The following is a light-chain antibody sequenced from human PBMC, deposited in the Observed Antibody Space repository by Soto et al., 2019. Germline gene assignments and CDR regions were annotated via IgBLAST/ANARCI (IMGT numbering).Light chain of an antibody. CDR1: SSDVGGYNY. J-gene: IGLJ1*01. V-gene: IGLV2-11*01. CDR2: DVS. Sequence: QSVLTQPRSVSGSPGQSVTISCTGTSSDVGGYNYVSWYQQHPGKAPKLMLYDVSKRPSGVPDRFSGSKSGTTASLTISGLQAEDEADYYCCSYAGSYTLYVFGTGTKLTVL. CDR3: CSYAGSYTLYV.